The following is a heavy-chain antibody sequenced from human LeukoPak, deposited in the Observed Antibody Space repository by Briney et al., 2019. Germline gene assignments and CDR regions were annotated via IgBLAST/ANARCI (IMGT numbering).Heavy chain of an antibody. D-gene: IGHD3-10*01. CDR2: IYSGGST. CDR3: ARDSSRFGESGD. Sequence: GGSLRLSCAASGFTVSSNSMSWVRQAPGKGLDWVSIIYSGGSTYYADSVKGRFTISRDNSKNTLYLQMNSLRAEDTAVYYCARDSSRFGESGDWGQGTLVTVSS. CDR1: GFTVSSNS. J-gene: IGHJ4*02. V-gene: IGHV3-66*01.